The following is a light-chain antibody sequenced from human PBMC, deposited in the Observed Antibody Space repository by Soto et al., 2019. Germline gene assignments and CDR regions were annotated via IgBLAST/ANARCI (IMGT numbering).Light chain of an antibody. Sequence: DIQMTESPSTLSGSVGARVTIPRRASQTISSWLAWYQQKPGKAPKLVIYKASTLKSGVPSRFSGSGSGTEFTLTISSLQPDDFETYYCQHYNSYSEAFGQGTKVDIK. V-gene: IGKV1-5*03. CDR1: QTISSW. CDR2: KAS. CDR3: QHYNSYSEA. J-gene: IGKJ1*01.